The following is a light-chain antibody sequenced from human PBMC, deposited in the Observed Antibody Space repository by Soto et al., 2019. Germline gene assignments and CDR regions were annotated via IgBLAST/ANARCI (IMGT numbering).Light chain of an antibody. CDR3: QQLTDWPPQWT. Sequence: EIVMTQSPATLSVSPGERATLSCRASQSVRSNLAWYQQKPGQSPRLLIYGASTRATGIPARFSGSGSGTQFTLTISSLQPDDFATYYCQQLTDWPPQWTFGQGTKVDIK. CDR1: QSVRSN. J-gene: IGKJ1*01. CDR2: GAS. V-gene: IGKV3-15*01.